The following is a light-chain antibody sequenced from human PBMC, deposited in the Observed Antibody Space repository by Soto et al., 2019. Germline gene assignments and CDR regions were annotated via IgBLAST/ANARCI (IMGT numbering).Light chain of an antibody. CDR2: DNI. CDR1: SSNIGAGYA. Sequence: QSVLTQPPSVSGAPGQRVTISCSGRSSNIGAGYAVHWYQQVPGTAPKLLIYDNINRPSGVPDRFSGSKSGTSASLAITGLQAEDEADYFCQSYDSSLSVVFGGGTKVTVL. CDR3: QSYDSSLSVV. V-gene: IGLV1-40*01. J-gene: IGLJ3*02.